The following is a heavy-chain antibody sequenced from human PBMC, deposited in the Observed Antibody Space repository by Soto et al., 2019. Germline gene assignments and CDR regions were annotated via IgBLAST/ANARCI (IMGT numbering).Heavy chain of an antibody. Sequence: GGSLRLSCAASGFTFSTFGMHWVRQAPGKGLEWVAVISYDGTKKYYIESVKGRFTISRDNSENTLFLQMNSLRPEDTAVYYCAKDWRYSSSPYYYYGMDVWGQGTTVTVSS. J-gene: IGHJ6*02. D-gene: IGHD6-6*01. CDR1: GFTFSTFG. V-gene: IGHV3-30*18. CDR2: ISYDGTKK. CDR3: AKDWRYSSSPYYYYGMDV.